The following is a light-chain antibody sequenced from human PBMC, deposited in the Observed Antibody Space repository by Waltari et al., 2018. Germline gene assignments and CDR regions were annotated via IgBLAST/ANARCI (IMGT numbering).Light chain of an antibody. CDR2: AAS. J-gene: IGKJ4*01. Sequence: QSPSSLSASVGDRVTITCRASQTIGYHLNWYQHKPGKAPTLLIYAASTLQRGVPSRFSGGESGSDVTLTIDSLQPEDSAIYYCQQSYRSLSFGGGTKVEI. V-gene: IGKV1-39*01. CDR3: QQSYRSLS. CDR1: QTIGYH.